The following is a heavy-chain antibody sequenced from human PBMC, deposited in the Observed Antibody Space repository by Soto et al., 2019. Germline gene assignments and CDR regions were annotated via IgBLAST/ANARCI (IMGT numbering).Heavy chain of an antibody. CDR3: ARDFRGHDGFWGGNPILDY. CDR2: INPNTGAT. Sequence: VKVSCKASGYTFSDYYLHWVREAPGEGLEWLGWINPNTGATSRAQKFQGRLTMTRDTSITTAYMEVTSLKSDDTAVYFCARDFRGHDGFWGGNPILDYWGQ. V-gene: IGHV1-2*02. CDR1: GYTFSDYY. D-gene: IGHD3-3*01. J-gene: IGHJ4*01.